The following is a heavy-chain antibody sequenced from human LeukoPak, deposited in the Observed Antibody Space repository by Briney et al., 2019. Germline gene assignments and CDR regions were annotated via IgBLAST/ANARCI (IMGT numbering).Heavy chain of an antibody. V-gene: IGHV1-46*01. Sequence: GASVKVSCKASGYTFTSYYMHWVRQAPGQGLEWMGIINPSGGSTSYAQKFQGRVTMTRDTSASTVYMELSRLRSDDTAVYYCTRGMNWAYYFDYWGQGTLVTVSS. D-gene: IGHD7-27*01. CDR1: GYTFTSYY. CDR3: TRGMNWAYYFDY. CDR2: INPSGGST. J-gene: IGHJ4*02.